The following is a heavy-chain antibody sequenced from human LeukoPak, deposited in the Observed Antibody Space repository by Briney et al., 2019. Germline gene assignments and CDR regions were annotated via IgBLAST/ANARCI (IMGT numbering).Heavy chain of an antibody. D-gene: IGHD4-17*01. J-gene: IGHJ4*02. CDR1: GFTFGSDS. Sequence: GGSLGLSCVASGFTFGSDSMNWVRQAPGKGREGVLYISSGSSIMCYADSVKGRFSLYRDNAKNSLFLRMDSLRDDDTAVYYCARDGGSHGAYPPRWGQGTVVTVS. CDR2: ISSGSSIM. V-gene: IGHV3-48*02. CDR3: ARDGGSHGAYPPR.